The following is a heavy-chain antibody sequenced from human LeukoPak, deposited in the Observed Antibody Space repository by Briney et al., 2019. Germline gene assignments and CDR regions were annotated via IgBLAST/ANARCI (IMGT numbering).Heavy chain of an antibody. V-gene: IGHV4-34*01. CDR2: INHSGST. CDR3: ARGGIVDY. J-gene: IGHJ4*02. Sequence: SETLSLTCAVYGGSFSGYYWSWIRQPPGKGLEWIGEINHSGSTNYNPSLNSRVTISVDTSKNQFSLKLSSVTAADTAVYYCARGGIVDYWGQGTLVTVSS. CDR1: GGSFSGYY. D-gene: IGHD1-14*01.